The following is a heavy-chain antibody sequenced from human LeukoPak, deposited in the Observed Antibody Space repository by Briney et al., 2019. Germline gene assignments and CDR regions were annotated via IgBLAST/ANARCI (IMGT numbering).Heavy chain of an antibody. V-gene: IGHV1-8*01. CDR3: ARGFRDAYSRKFDS. D-gene: IGHD1-26*01. CDR1: GYTFTSYD. Sequence: ASVKVSFKASGYTFTSYDINWVRQAAGQGLEWMAWMSPNSGNTGYAQKFQGRVTVTRNTSIDTAYMELSSLRSEDTAVYYCARGFRDAYSRKFDSWGQGALVTVSS. CDR2: MSPNSGNT. J-gene: IGHJ4*02.